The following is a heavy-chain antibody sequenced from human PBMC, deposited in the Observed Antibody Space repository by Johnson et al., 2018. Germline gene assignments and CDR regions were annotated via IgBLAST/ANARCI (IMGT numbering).Heavy chain of an antibody. V-gene: IGHV3-33*03. Sequence: QVQLVQSGGGVVQPGRSLRLSCAASGFTFSSYGMHWVRQAPGKGLEWVAVIWYDGSNKYYADSVKGRFTLSRDKSKNTLYLQMNSLRAEDTAVYYCAKVNYYYYMDVWGKGTTVTVSS. CDR3: AKVNYYYYMDV. J-gene: IGHJ6*03. CDR1: GFTFSSYG. CDR2: IWYDGSNK.